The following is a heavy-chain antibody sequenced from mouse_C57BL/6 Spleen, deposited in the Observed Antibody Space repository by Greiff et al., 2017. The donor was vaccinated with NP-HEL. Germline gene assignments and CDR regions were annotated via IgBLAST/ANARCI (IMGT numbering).Heavy chain of an antibody. J-gene: IGHJ4*01. CDR3: ARGGDYYGSPYAMDY. CDR1: GYTFTNYW. D-gene: IGHD1-1*01. Sequence: LVESGAELVRPGTSVKMSCKASGYTFTNYWIGWAKQRPGHGLEWIGDIYPGGGYTNYNEKFKGKDTLTADKSSSTAYMQFSSLTSEDSAIYYCARGGDYYGSPYAMDYWGQGTSVTVSS. V-gene: IGHV1-63*01. CDR2: IYPGGGYT.